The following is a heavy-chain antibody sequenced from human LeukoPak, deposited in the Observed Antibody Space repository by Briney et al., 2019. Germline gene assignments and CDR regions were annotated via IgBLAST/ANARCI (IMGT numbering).Heavy chain of an antibody. CDR3: ARDDETGYVGNAFDI. D-gene: IGHD5-12*01. CDR1: GGSFSGYY. Sequence: SETLSLTCAVYGGSFSGYYWSWIRQPPGKGLEWIGEINHSGSTNYNPSLKSRVTISVDTSKNQFSLKLNSVTAADTAVYYCARDDETGYVGNAFDIWGQGTMVTVSS. CDR2: INHSGST. J-gene: IGHJ3*02. V-gene: IGHV4-34*01.